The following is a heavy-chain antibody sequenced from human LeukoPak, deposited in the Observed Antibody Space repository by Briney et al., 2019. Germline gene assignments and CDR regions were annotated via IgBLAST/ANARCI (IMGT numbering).Heavy chain of an antibody. Sequence: SVKVSCKASGGTFSSYAISWVRQAPGQGLEWMGGIIPIFGTANYAQKFQGRVTITADESTSTAYMELSSLRSEDTAVYYCAREGSPNDAFDTWGHGTMVTVSS. V-gene: IGHV1-69*13. J-gene: IGHJ3*02. CDR1: GGTFSSYA. CDR3: AREGSPNDAFDT. CDR2: IIPIFGTA.